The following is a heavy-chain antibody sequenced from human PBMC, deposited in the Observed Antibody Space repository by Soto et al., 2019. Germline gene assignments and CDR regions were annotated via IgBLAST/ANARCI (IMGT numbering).Heavy chain of an antibody. CDR3: ARAIRGFSYVVDY. D-gene: IGHD5-18*01. Sequence: EVQLVESGGGLIQPGGSLRLSCAASGFTFSSHSINWVRQAPGKGLEWVSYISGSGATKYYADSVKGRFPITRDNARNSLYLQISSLSDEDTAVYYCARAIRGFSYVVDYWGQGALVTVSS. CDR2: ISGSGATK. CDR1: GFTFSSHS. J-gene: IGHJ4*02. V-gene: IGHV3-48*02.